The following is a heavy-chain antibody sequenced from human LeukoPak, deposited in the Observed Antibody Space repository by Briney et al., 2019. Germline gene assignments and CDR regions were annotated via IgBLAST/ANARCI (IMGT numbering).Heavy chain of an antibody. V-gene: IGHV3-23*01. Sequence: GGSLRLSCAASGFNFSSYAMSWVRQAPGKGLEWVSGISGSGGSTDYADSVKGRFTISRDNSKNTVILQMNSLRAEDTAVYYCAKMPTYLYYFDYWGQGTLVTVSS. CDR3: AKMPTYLYYFDY. D-gene: IGHD2-2*01. J-gene: IGHJ4*02. CDR1: GFNFSSYA. CDR2: ISGSGGST.